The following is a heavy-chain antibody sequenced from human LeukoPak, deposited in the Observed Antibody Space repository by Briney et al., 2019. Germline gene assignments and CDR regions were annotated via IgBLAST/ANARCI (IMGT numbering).Heavy chain of an antibody. CDR3: ARGGSDTAMAHDY. J-gene: IGHJ4*02. CDR1: GFTFDDYA. D-gene: IGHD5-18*01. Sequence: QSGGSLRLSCAASGFTFDDYAMHWVRQAPGKGLEWVSGISWNSGSIGYADSVKGRFTIPRDDAKNTLYLQVNSLRAEDTAVYFCARGGSDTAMAHDYWGQGTLVTVSS. V-gene: IGHV3-9*01. CDR2: ISWNSGSI.